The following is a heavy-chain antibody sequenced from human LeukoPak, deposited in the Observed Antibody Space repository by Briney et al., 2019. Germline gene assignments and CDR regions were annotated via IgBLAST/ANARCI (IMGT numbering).Heavy chain of an antibody. J-gene: IGHJ6*03. CDR3: AKDGIAAAGKGNYYMDV. Sequence: GGSLRLSCAAPGFTFDDYAMHWVRQAPGKGLEWVSGIRWNSGSIGYADSVKGRFTTSRDNANNSLYLQMNSLRAEETALYYCAKDGIAAAGKGNYYMDVWGKGTTVTISS. V-gene: IGHV3-9*01. CDR1: GFTFDDYA. CDR2: IRWNSGSI. D-gene: IGHD6-13*01.